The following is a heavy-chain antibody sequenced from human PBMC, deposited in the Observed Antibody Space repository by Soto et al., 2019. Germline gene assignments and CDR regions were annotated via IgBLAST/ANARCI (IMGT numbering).Heavy chain of an antibody. CDR2: ISSSSYI. D-gene: IGHD3-3*01. J-gene: IGHJ3*02. V-gene: IGHV3-21*01. CDR3: ARDCLLYDFSSSSTPDAFDI. Sequence: GGSLRLSCAASGFTFSSYSMNWVRQAPGKGLEWVSSISSSSYIYYADSVKGRFTISRDNAKNSLYLQMNSLRAEDTAVYYCARDCLLYDFSSSSTPDAFDIWGQGTMVTVSS. CDR1: GFTFSSYS.